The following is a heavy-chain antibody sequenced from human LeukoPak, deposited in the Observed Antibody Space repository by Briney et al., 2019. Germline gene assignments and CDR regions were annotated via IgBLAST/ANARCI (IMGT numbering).Heavy chain of an antibody. CDR3: VRVGSVAGSDYLDY. V-gene: IGHV3-72*01. D-gene: IGHD6-19*01. CDR2: SRNKAKIYTT. Sequence: GGSLRLSCVVSGFTFSDHFLDWVRQAPGKGLEWVGRSRNKAKIYTTEYAASVKGRFTISRDDSKNSLYLQMNSLKTEDTAVYYCVRVGSVAGSDYLDYWGQGTLVTVSS. J-gene: IGHJ4*02. CDR1: GFTFSDHF.